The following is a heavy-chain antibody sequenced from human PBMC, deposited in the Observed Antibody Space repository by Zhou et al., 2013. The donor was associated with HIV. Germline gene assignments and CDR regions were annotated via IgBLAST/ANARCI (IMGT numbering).Heavy chain of an antibody. D-gene: IGHD3-3*01. CDR3: ATIIPGLGVAEYFQH. Sequence: QVHLVQSGAEVKKPGSSVNVSCKASGASFNYYDISWVRQAPGQGLEWMGGIIPIFGTTNYAQKFQDRITITTDESTTTSYMALSSLRSDDTAVYYCATIIPGLGVAEYFQHWGQGTLVTVSS. CDR2: IIPIFGTT. J-gene: IGHJ1*01. V-gene: IGHV1-69*05. CDR1: GASFNYYD.